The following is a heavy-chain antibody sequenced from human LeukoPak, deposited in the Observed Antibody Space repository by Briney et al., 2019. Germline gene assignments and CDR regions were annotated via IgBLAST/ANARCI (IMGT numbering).Heavy chain of an antibody. J-gene: IGHJ5*02. D-gene: IGHD1-26*01. CDR1: GGSISSGGYY. Sequence: SETLSLTCTVSGGSISSGGYYWSWIRQPPGKGLEWIGYIYHSGSTYYNPSHKSRVTISVDRSKNQFSLKLSSVTAADTAVYYCARVEWELHWFDPWGQGPLVTVSS. CDR3: ARVEWELHWFDP. V-gene: IGHV4-30-2*01. CDR2: IYHSGST.